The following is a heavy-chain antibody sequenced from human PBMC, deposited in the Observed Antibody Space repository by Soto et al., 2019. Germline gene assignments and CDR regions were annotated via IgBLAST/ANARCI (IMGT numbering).Heavy chain of an antibody. V-gene: IGHV4-59*01. CDR3: ARVDYYGAGTYLVDY. D-gene: IGHD3-10*01. J-gene: IGHJ4*02. CDR2: ISDSETT. Sequence: PSETLSLTCTVSGASMGRYYWSWIRQSPGKGLEWIGYISDSETTNYSPSLRSRVTISLETSKSQFSLKLSSVTAADTAVYYCARVDYYGAGTYLVDYWGPGTLVTVS. CDR1: GASMGRYY.